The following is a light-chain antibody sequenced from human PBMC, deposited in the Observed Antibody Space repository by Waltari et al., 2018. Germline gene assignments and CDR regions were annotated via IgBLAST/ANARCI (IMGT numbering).Light chain of an antibody. CDR1: QSISSS. V-gene: IGKV1-5*01. CDR3: QHYSPYSWT. CDR2: DAS. J-gene: IGKJ1*01. Sequence: DTQMTQSPSTLSASVGDRVTITCRASQSISSSLAWYQQNPGRAPRLLIYDASTLESGVPLRFSGSGSGTEFTLTISKLQPDDFATYFCQHYSPYSWTFGQGTKVEIK.